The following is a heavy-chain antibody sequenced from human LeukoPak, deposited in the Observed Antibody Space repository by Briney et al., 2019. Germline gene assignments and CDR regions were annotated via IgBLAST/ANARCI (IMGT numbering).Heavy chain of an antibody. CDR3: ARLVVAAPFDY. CDR2: IYPGDSDS. CDR1: GYSFTSYW. D-gene: IGHD2-15*01. J-gene: IGHJ4*02. V-gene: IGHV5-51*01. Sequence: GESLKISCKGSGYSFTSYWIGWVPQMPGKGLEGMGIIYPGDSDSRYSPSFQSQVTISADKTISTAYLQWSSLKASDTAMYYCARLVVAAPFDYWGEGTLVTVSS.